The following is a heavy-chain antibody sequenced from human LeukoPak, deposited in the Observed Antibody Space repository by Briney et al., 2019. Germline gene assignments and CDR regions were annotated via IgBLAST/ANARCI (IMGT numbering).Heavy chain of an antibody. CDR3: ARGGYYDKEAFDI. Sequence: PSETLSLTCTVSGNSIRNYYWSWIRQPAGKGLEWIGRIYTSGSTDYNPSLKSRVTMSVDTSTNQFSLKLSSVTAADTAVYYCARGGYYDKEAFDIWGQGTMVTVSS. V-gene: IGHV4-4*07. J-gene: IGHJ3*02. CDR1: GNSIRNYY. CDR2: IYTSGST. D-gene: IGHD3-22*01.